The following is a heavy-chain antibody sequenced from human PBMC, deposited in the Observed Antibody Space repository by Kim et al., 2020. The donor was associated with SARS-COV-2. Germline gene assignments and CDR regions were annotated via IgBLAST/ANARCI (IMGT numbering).Heavy chain of an antibody. CDR3: ARVGHLGADYWGAQLYYFDY. V-gene: IGHV3-74*01. D-gene: IGHD7-27*01. CDR2: INSDGSRI. J-gene: IGHJ4*02. Sequence: GGSLRLSCAASGFTFSSYWMHWVRQAPWKGLLWVSRINSDGSRITYADSVKGRFTISRDNAKNTLYLQMNSLRAEDTAVYYCARVGHLGADYWGAQLYYFDYWGQGTLVTVSS. CDR1: GFTFSSYW.